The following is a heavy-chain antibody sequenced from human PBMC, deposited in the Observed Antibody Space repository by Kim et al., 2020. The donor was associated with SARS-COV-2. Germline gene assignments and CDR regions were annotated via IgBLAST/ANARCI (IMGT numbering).Heavy chain of an antibody. CDR1: GFTFSSYA. D-gene: IGHD3-10*01. Sequence: GGSLRLSCAASGFTFSSYAMTWVRQAPGKGLEWVSVISNSGSSTYNADSVKGRFTISRDNPRNTLYLQMNSLRADDTAVYYCAKQRYYSGSGTSSYGMDVWGQGTTVTVSS. J-gene: IGHJ6*02. V-gene: IGHV3-23*01. CDR2: ISNSGSST. CDR3: AKQRYYSGSGTSSYGMDV.